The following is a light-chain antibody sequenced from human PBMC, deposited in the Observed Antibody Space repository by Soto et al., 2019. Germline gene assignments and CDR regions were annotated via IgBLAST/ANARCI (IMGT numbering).Light chain of an antibody. J-gene: IGKJ1*01. Sequence: DILLTQSPATLSLSPGERATLFCRASQTITTSLVAWYQQKRGQAPRVLIFGASNRATGIPDRFSGSGSGTAFTLTISRLEPEDFAIYYYQQYADSPRTFGQGTTVEVK. CDR2: GAS. CDR3: QQYADSPRT. CDR1: QTITTSL. V-gene: IGKV3-20*01.